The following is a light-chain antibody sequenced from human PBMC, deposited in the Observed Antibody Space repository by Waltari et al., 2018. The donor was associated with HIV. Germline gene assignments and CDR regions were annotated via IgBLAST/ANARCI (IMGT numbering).Light chain of an antibody. CDR2: DVT. CDR3: CSYAGSSTYI. Sequence: QSALTQPASVSGSRGQSVTIFCNGTSSDVGKYKLLSWYQQSPGKAPKVVIYDVTDRPSGVSSRVSASKSGNTASLTISGLQPQDEGYYFCCSYAGSSTYIFGSGTLVTVL. V-gene: IGLV2-23*02. CDR1: SSDVGKYKL. J-gene: IGLJ1*01.